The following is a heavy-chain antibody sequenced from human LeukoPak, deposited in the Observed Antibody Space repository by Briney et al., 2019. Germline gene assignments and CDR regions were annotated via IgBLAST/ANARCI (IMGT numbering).Heavy chain of an antibody. D-gene: IGHD2-2*02. CDR2: ISAYNGNT. Sequence: ASVKVSCKASGYTFTSYGISWVRQAPGQGLEWMGWISAYNGNTNYAQKLQGRVTMTTDTSTSTAYMELRSLRSDDTAVYYCARDSALSRYCSSTSCYNGGYWGQGTLVTVSS. CDR1: GYTFTSYG. J-gene: IGHJ4*02. CDR3: ARDSALSRYCSSTSCYNGGY. V-gene: IGHV1-18*01.